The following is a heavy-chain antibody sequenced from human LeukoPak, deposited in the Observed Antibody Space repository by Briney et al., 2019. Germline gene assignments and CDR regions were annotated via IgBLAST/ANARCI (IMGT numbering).Heavy chain of an antibody. CDR3: ARDLGYGDSYYYYYYMDV. D-gene: IGHD5-12*01. V-gene: IGHV3-48*01. Sequence: GGSLRLSCAASGFTFSSYSMNWVRQAPGKGLEWVSYISSSSTIYYADSVKGRFTISRDNAKNSLYLQMNSLRAEDTAVYYCARDLGYGDSYYYYYYMDVWGKGTTVTVSS. CDR1: GFTFSSYS. CDR2: ISSSSTI. J-gene: IGHJ6*03.